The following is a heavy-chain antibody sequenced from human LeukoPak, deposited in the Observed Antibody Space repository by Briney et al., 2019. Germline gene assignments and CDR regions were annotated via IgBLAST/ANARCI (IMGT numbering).Heavy chain of an antibody. CDR2: IWYDGSNK. Sequence: GGSLRLSCAASGFSFSNYGMHWVRQAPGKGLEWVAVIWYDGSNKYYADSVKGRFTISRDNSKNMVYLQMNSLTGEDTALYHCAKDRPIGYDLGAHVYFDFWAREPWSPSPQ. CDR3: AKDRPIGYDLGAHVYFDF. J-gene: IGHJ4*02. V-gene: IGHV3-33*06. CDR1: GFSFSNYG. D-gene: IGHD5-12*01.